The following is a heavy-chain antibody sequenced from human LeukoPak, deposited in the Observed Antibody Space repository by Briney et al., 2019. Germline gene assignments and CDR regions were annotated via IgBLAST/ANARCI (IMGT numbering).Heavy chain of an antibody. Sequence: PSETPSLTCTVSGGSISSSSYYWGWIRQPPGKGLEWIGSIYYSGSTYYNPSLKSRVTISVDTSKNQFSLKLSSVTAADTAVYYCARDFRPDSSGYYDPRTLGFDYWGQGTLVTVSS. CDR3: ARDFRPDSSGYYDPRTLGFDY. D-gene: IGHD3-22*01. CDR1: GGSISSSSYY. J-gene: IGHJ4*02. CDR2: IYYSGST. V-gene: IGHV4-39*07.